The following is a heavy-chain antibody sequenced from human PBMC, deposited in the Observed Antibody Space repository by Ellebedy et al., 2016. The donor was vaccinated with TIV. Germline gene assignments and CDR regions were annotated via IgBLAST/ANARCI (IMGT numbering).Heavy chain of an antibody. D-gene: IGHD3-22*01. J-gene: IGHJ2*01. V-gene: IGHV3-53*05. CDR2: IYSGGST. CDR3: AKDNYDSSGYSYWYFDL. CDR1: GFTVSSNY. Sequence: GESLKISXAASGFTVSSNYMSWVRQAPGKGLEWVSVIYSGGSTYYADSVKGRFTISRDNAKNSLYLQMNSLRAEDTALYYCAKDNYDSSGYSYWYFDLWGRGTLVTVSS.